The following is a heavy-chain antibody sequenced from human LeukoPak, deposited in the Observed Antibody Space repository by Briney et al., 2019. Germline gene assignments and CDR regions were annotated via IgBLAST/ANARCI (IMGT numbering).Heavy chain of an antibody. J-gene: IGHJ3*02. Sequence: GGFLRLSCAASGFTFSSYAMSWVRQAPGKGLEWVSAISGSGGSTYYADSVKGRFTISRDNSKNTLYLQMNSLRAEDTAVYYCAKVIVAGYAFDIWGQGTMVTVSS. CDR1: GFTFSSYA. CDR2: ISGSGGST. D-gene: IGHD5-12*01. V-gene: IGHV3-23*01. CDR3: AKVIVAGYAFDI.